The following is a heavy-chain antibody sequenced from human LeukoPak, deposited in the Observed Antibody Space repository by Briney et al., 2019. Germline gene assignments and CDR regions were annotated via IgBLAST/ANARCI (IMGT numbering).Heavy chain of an antibody. D-gene: IGHD3-16*01. CDR2: TYYRSKWYN. V-gene: IGHV6-1*01. Sequence: SQTLSLTCAISGDSVSKNSVAWNWIRQSPSRGLEWLGRTYYRSKWYNDYAVPVKSRITINPDTSKNQFSLHLKSVTPEDTAVYYCARDWGDGAGYDCWGQGTLVTVSS. J-gene: IGHJ4*02. CDR3: ARDWGDGAGYDC. CDR1: GDSVSKNSVA.